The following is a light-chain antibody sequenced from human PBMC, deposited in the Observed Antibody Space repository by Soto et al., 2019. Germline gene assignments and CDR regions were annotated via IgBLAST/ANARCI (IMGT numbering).Light chain of an antibody. V-gene: IGKV3-15*01. CDR3: QQYNNWPPRT. CDR2: GAS. Sequence: ESVMTQSPDTLYVSPGEGSTLSCRASQSVRTKLAWYQQKAGQAPRLLMYGASTRATGIPDRFSGSGSGTEFTLTISSLQSEDFAVYYCQQYNNWPPRTFGQGTKVDIK. J-gene: IGKJ1*01. CDR1: QSVRTK.